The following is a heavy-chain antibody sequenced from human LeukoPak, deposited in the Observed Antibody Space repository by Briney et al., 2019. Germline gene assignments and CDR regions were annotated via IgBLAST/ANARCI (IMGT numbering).Heavy chain of an antibody. D-gene: IGHD1-14*01. J-gene: IGHJ3*02. CDR2: TYYRSKWYS. Sequence: SQTLSLTCAISGDSVSSDSVAWNWIRQSPSRGLEWLGRTYYRSKWYSDYAVSVKGRITINPDTSKNQFSLQLNSVTPEDTAVYYCSGHRNAFDIWGQGTMVTVSS. CDR1: GDSVSSDSVA. CDR3: SGHRNAFDI. V-gene: IGHV6-1*01.